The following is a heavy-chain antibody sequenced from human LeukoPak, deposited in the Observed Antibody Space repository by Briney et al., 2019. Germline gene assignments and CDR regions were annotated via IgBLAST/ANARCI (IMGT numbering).Heavy chain of an antibody. J-gene: IGHJ2*01. CDR2: IYSGGST. CDR1: GFTLSTYW. CDR3: AKDRVYCSGGSCPYWYFDL. Sequence: PGGSLRLSCADSGFTLSTYWVHWVRQAPGKGLEWVSVIYSGGSTYYADSVKGRFTISRDNSKNTLYLQMNSLRAEDTAVYYCAKDRVYCSGGSCPYWYFDLWGRGTLVTVSS. V-gene: IGHV3-66*02. D-gene: IGHD2-15*01.